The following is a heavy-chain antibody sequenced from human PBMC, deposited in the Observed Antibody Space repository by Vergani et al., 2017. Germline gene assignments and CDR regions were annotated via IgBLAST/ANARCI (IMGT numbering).Heavy chain of an antibody. D-gene: IGHD1-26*01. Sequence: EVQLVESGGGLVQPGGSLRLSCAASGFTSSSYEMNWVRQAPGKGLEWVSYISSSGSTIYYADSVKGRFTISRDNAKNSLYLQMNSLRAEDTAVYYCAREVGAGDAFDIWGQGTMVTVSS. CDR3: AREVGAGDAFDI. J-gene: IGHJ3*02. CDR1: GFTSSSYE. CDR2: ISSSGSTI. V-gene: IGHV3-48*03.